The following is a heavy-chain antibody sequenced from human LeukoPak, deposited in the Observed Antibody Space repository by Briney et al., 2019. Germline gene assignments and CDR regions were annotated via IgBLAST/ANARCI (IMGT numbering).Heavy chain of an antibody. CDR3: ARDGSITGTTVEYFQH. D-gene: IGHD1-7*01. CDR2: IIPIFGTA. V-gene: IGHV1-69*13. J-gene: IGHJ1*01. CDR1: GGTFSSYA. Sequence: VASVKVSCKASGGTFSSYAISWVRQAPGQGLEWMGGIIPIFGTANYAQKFQGRVTITADESTSTAYMELSSLRSEDTAVYYCARDGSITGTTVEYFQHWDQGTLVTVSS.